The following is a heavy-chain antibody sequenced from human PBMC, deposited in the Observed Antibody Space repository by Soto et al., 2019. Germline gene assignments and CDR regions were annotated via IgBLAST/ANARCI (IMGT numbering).Heavy chain of an antibody. D-gene: IGHD2-15*01. Sequence: SETLSLTCAVSGGSISSSNWWSWVRQPPGKGLEWIGEIYHSGSTNYNPSLKSRVTISVDKSKNQFSLKLSSVTAADTAVYYCARDYCSGGSCYSRYFDYWGQGTLVTVSS. J-gene: IGHJ4*02. CDR1: GGSISSSNW. V-gene: IGHV4-4*02. CDR2: IYHSGST. CDR3: ARDYCSGGSCYSRYFDY.